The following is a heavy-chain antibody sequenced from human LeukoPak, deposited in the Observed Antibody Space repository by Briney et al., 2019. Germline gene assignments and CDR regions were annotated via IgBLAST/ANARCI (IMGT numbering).Heavy chain of an antibody. CDR3: ARAADITIFGVTFDC. Sequence: SQTLSLTCAISGDSVSSNSATWNWIRQSPSRGLEWLGRTYYRSEWFNDYALSVKSRITINPDTSKNQFSLQLNSVTPEDTAVYYCARAADITIFGVTFDCWGQGTLVTVSS. D-gene: IGHD3-3*01. CDR2: TYYRSEWFN. CDR1: GDSVSSNSAT. J-gene: IGHJ4*02. V-gene: IGHV6-1*01.